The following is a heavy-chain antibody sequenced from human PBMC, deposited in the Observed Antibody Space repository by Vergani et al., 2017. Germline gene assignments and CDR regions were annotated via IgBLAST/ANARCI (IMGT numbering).Heavy chain of an antibody. CDR1: GFTFDDYT. CDR2: ISWDGGST. CDR3: AKDREVRYFDWGYYYYMDV. V-gene: IGHV3-43*01. J-gene: IGHJ6*03. D-gene: IGHD3-9*01. Sequence: EVQLVESGGVVVQPGGSLRLSCAASGFTFDDYTMHWVRQAPGKGLEWVSLISWDGGSTYYADSVKGRFTISRDNSKNSLYLQMNSLRTEDTALYYCAKDREVRYFDWGYYYYMDVWGKGTTVTVSS.